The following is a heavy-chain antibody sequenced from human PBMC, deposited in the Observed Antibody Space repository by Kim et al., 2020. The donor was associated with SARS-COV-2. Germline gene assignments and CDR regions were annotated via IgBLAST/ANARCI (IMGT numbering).Heavy chain of an antibody. V-gene: IGHV5-51*01. CDR1: GYSFTSYW. Sequence: GESLKISCKGSGYSFTSYWIGWVRQMPGKGLEWMGIIYPGDSDTRYSPSFQGQVTISADKSISTAYLQWSSLKASDTAMYYCASAYGDPDRADAFDIWGQGTMGTVSS. CDR2: IYPGDSDT. J-gene: IGHJ3*02. CDR3: ASAYGDPDRADAFDI. D-gene: IGHD4-17*01.